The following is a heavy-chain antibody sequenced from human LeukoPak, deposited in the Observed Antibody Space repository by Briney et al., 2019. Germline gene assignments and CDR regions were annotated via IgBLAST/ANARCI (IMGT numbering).Heavy chain of an antibody. J-gene: IGHJ4*02. CDR1: GFTVSSNY. CDR3: ARDHSSWEGYFDY. V-gene: IGHV3-66*01. D-gene: IGHD6-13*01. CDR2: IYSGGST. Sequence: GGSLRLSCAASGFTVSSNYMSWLRQAPGKGLEGVSVIYSGGSTYYADSVKGRFTISRDNSKNTLYLQMNSLRAEDTAVYYCARDHSSWEGYFDYWGQGTLVTVSS.